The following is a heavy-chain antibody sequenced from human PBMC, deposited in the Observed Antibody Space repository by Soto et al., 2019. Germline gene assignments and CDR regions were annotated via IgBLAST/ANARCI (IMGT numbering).Heavy chain of an antibody. D-gene: IGHD1-26*01. CDR1: GFSLSTNGVG. Sequence: QITLKESGPTLVKPTQTLTLTCTFSGFSLSTNGVGVDWIRQPPGKALEWLALIYWDGDKRYSPSLKSRLTITKDTSKNQVVLTMTNMDPVDTATYYCAHRRGAYYFDFWGLGTLVTVSS. J-gene: IGHJ4*02. CDR2: IYWDGDK. V-gene: IGHV2-5*02. CDR3: AHRRGAYYFDF.